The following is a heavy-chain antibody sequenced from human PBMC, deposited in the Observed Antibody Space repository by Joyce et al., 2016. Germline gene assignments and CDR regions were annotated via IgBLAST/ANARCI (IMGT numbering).Heavy chain of an antibody. Sequence: QVQLVQSGAEAKKPGSSVKVSCQASGDTFNTQTLWWVRQAPGQGLEWMGQIIPTFGTPNYAQKFKDRLTISADESTSTAYMDLTSLRSDDTATYYCARALHGAGVNWGQGTLVTVSS. V-gene: IGHV1-69*01. D-gene: IGHD3-10*01. CDR1: GDTFNTQT. CDR3: ARALHGAGVN. CDR2: IIPTFGTP. J-gene: IGHJ4*02.